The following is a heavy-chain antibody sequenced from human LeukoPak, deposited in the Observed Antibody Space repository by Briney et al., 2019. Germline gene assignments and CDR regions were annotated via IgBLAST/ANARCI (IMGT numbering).Heavy chain of an antibody. V-gene: IGHV3-30*18. J-gene: IGHJ4*02. CDR1: GFTFSSYG. Sequence: GGSLRLSCAASGFTFSSYGMHWVRQAPGKGLEWVAVISYDVGKKYYADSVKGRFTISRDNSKNTLYLQMNSLRAEDTAVYYCAKDDYYDTSGYRGWGQGTLVTVSS. CDR2: ISYDVGKK. D-gene: IGHD3-22*01. CDR3: AKDDYYDTSGYRG.